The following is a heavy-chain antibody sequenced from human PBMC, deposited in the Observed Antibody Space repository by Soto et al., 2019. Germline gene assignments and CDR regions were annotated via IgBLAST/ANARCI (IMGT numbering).Heavy chain of an antibody. CDR1: GFTFSSYD. CDR2: IGTAGDT. D-gene: IGHD3-10*01. CDR3: ARRGLTGGYYYYGMDV. Sequence: GGSLRLSCTASGFTFSSYDMHWVRQATGKGLEWVSAIGTAGDTYYPGSVKGRFTISRENAKNSLYLQMNSLRAEDTAVYYCARRGLTGGYYYYGMDVWGQGTTVTVSS. J-gene: IGHJ6*02. V-gene: IGHV3-13*01.